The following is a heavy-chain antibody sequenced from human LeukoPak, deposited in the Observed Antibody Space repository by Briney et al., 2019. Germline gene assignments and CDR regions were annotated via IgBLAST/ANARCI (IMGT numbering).Heavy chain of an antibody. D-gene: IGHD3-22*01. CDR1: GFTFSSYA. CDR2: ISGSGGST. V-gene: IGHV3-23*01. CDR3: AKDQGLKVVPSEGFDY. Sequence: GGSLRLSCAASGFTFSSYAMSWVRQAPGKGLEWVSAISGSGGSTYYADSVKGRFTISRDNSKNTLYLQMNSLRDEDTAVYYCAKDQGLKVVPSEGFDYWGQGTLVTVSS. J-gene: IGHJ4*02.